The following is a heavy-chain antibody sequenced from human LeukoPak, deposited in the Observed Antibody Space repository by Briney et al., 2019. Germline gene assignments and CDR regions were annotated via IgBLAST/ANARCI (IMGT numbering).Heavy chain of an antibody. V-gene: IGHV3-30*18. J-gene: IGHJ6*02. CDR2: ISYDGTNT. CDR3: AKDAYGMDV. CDR1: GFIFSTYG. Sequence: GGSLRLSCAGSGFIFSTYGMHWVRQDPGKWLEWVAVISYDGTNTYYADSVKGRFTISRDNSKNTLYLQMNTLSAEDTALYRCAKDAYGMDVWGQRTTVTVSS.